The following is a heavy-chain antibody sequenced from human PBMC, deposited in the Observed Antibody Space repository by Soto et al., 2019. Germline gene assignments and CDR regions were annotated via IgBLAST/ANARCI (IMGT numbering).Heavy chain of an antibody. CDR3: TRGYTGYAQAGLDS. D-gene: IGHD5-12*01. J-gene: IGHJ4*02. CDR2: ITSSGSAI. Sequence: EVQLVESGGGLVQPGRSLRLSCAASGFTFSIYSMNWVRQAPGKGLEWVSYITSSGSAIYYADTVKGRFTISRDNAKNSLYLQMNSLRAEDTAVYYCTRGYTGYAQAGLDSWGQGTLVTVSA. V-gene: IGHV3-48*01. CDR1: GFTFSIYS.